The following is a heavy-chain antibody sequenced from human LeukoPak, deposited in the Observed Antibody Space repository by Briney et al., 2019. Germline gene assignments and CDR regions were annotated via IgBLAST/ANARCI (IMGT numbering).Heavy chain of an antibody. CDR2: IYPGDSDT. CDR1: GYSFTSYW. Sequence: GESLKISCKGSGYSFTSYWNGWVRQMPGKGLEWMGIIYPGDSDTRYSPSFQGQVTISADKSISTAYLQWSSLKASDTAMYYCARSAPRHSYWFDPWGQGTLVTVSS. V-gene: IGHV5-51*01. CDR3: ARSAPRHSYWFDP. J-gene: IGHJ5*02. D-gene: IGHD3-3*02.